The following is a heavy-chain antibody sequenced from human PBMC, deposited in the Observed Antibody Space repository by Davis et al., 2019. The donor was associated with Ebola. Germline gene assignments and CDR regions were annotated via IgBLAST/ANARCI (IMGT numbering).Heavy chain of an antibody. D-gene: IGHD3-16*02. Sequence: SETLSLTCAVSGGSFSGYYWSWIRQPPGKGLEWIGEINHSGSTNYNPSLKSRVTISVDTSKNQFSLKLSSVTAADTAVYYCARGRPNYDYIWGSYRTYYFDYWGQGTLVTVSS. V-gene: IGHV4-34*01. CDR1: GGSFSGYY. CDR3: ARGRPNYDYIWGSYRTYYFDY. J-gene: IGHJ4*02. CDR2: INHSGST.